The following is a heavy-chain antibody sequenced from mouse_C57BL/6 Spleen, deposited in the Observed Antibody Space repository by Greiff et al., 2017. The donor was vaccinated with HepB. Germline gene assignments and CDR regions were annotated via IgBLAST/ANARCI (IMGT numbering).Heavy chain of an antibody. J-gene: IGHJ2*01. CDR2: LSYDGSN. D-gene: IGHD2-2*01. V-gene: IGHV3-6*01. CDR1: GYSITSGYY. CDR3: AREGGYYGYDDFGC. Sequence: EVQLQQSGPGLVKPSQSLSPTCSVTGYSITSGYYWTWIRQFPGNKLEWMGYLSYDGSNNYHPSLKNRIFITRDTSKNQFFLKLNSVTTEVTATYYCAREGGYYGYDDFGCWGQGATLTVSA.